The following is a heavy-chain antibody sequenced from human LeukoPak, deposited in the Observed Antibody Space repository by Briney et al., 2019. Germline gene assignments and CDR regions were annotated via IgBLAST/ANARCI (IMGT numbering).Heavy chain of an antibody. Sequence: ASVKFSCKTSGFPFTTYGINWVRQAPGQGLEWMGWINTYNGDTNYAQKLQGRVTMTTDTSTSTAYMELRSLRSDDTAVYYCARGYVLRFLEWLPEGGDYWGQGTLVTVSS. J-gene: IGHJ4*02. CDR2: INTYNGDT. D-gene: IGHD3-3*01. CDR3: ARGYVLRFLEWLPEGGDY. CDR1: GFPFTTYG. V-gene: IGHV1-18*01.